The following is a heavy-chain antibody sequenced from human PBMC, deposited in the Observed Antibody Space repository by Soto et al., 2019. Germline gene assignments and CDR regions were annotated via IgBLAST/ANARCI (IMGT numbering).Heavy chain of an antibody. CDR3: VKGGSGSYPGDFGS. Sequence: GGSLRLSCAASGFTFSSHAMNWVRQAPGKGLEWVSTISITGDTTYYANFVKGRFTISRDISKNTLYLQMNSLRDEDTAIYFCVKGGSGSYPGDFGSWGQGTVVTVSS. V-gene: IGHV3-23*01. CDR2: ISITGDTT. D-gene: IGHD1-26*01. J-gene: IGHJ4*02. CDR1: GFTFSSHA.